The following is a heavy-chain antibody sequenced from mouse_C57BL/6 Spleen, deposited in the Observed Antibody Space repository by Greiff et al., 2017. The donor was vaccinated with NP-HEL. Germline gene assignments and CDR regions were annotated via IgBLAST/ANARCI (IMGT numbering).Heavy chain of an antibody. CDR3: ARWYYGSSGWYFDV. D-gene: IGHD1-1*01. J-gene: IGHJ1*03. V-gene: IGHV1-80*01. CDR1: GYAFSSYW. CDR2: IYPGDGDN. Sequence: QVQLQQSGAELVKPGASVKISCKASGYAFSSYWMNWVKQRPGKGLEWIGQIYPGDGDNNYNGKFKGKATLAADKSSSTAYMPLSSLTSEDSAVYFCARWYYGSSGWYFDVWGTGTTVTVSS.